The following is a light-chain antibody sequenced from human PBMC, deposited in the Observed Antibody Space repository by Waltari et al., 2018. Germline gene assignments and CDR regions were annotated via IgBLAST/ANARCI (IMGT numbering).Light chain of an antibody. CDR3: QHYNNWPYT. V-gene: IGKV3-15*01. J-gene: IGKJ2*01. Sequence: EIVMTQSPGTLSVSPGERATLSCRASQMVRGNFAWYQQKPGQAPRLIIYGAITRGTDVPARFSASGSGTEFTLTISSVQSEDFAVYYCQHYNNWPYTFGQGTKVEIK. CDR1: QMVRGN. CDR2: GAI.